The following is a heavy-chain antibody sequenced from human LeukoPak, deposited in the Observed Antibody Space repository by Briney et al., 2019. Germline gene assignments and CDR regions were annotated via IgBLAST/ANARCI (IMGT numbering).Heavy chain of an antibody. CDR1: GFTFSSYG. CDR3: ARSVLPEYSSSSEGYYYYYGMDV. V-gene: IGHV3-33*01. D-gene: IGHD6-6*01. J-gene: IGHJ6*02. Sequence: GGSLRLSCAASGFTFSSYGMHWVRQAPGKGLEWVAVIWYDGSNKYYADSVKGRFTISRDNSKNTLYLQMNSLRAEDTAVYYCARSVLPEYSSSSEGYYYYYGMDVWGQGTTVTVSS. CDR2: IWYDGSNK.